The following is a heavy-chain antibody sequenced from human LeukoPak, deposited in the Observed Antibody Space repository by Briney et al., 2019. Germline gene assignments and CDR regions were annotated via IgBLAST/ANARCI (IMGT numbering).Heavy chain of an antibody. V-gene: IGHV3-23*01. CDR1: GFTFGSYA. CDR2: ISGSSGST. Sequence: GGSLRLSCAASGFTFGSYAMSWVRQAPGKGLEWVSAISGSSGSTYYADSVKGRFTISRDNSKNTLYLQMNSLRAEDTAVYYCAKADRGYTYGSFDYWGQGTLVTVSS. J-gene: IGHJ4*02. D-gene: IGHD5-18*01. CDR3: AKADRGYTYGSFDY.